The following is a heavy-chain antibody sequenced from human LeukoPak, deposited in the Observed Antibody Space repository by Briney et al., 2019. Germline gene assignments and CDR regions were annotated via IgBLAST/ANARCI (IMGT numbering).Heavy chain of an antibody. Sequence: GGSLRLSCLTSGFTLSTNAMSWVRQAPGKGLEWISGISGSGASAYYADSVKGRFTISRDDSRNTLYLQMNSLRGDDTAVYYCAKDVGKWESLHFFDYWGQGTLVTVSS. CDR2: ISGSGASA. J-gene: IGHJ4*02. CDR3: AKDVGKWESLHFFDY. V-gene: IGHV3-23*01. CDR1: GFTLSTNA. D-gene: IGHD1-26*01.